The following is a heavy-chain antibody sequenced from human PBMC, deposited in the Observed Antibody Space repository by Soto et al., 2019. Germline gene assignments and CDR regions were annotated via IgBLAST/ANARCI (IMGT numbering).Heavy chain of an antibody. Sequence: GGPLRLCCAASGFTFSDYYMSWIRQAPGKGLDGVSYISSSGSTIYYADPVKGRFTISRDNAKNSLYLQMNSLRAEDTAVYYCSSYYSSAFDIWGQRTMVTVSS. CDR1: GFTFSDYY. J-gene: IGHJ3*02. CDR2: ISSSGSTI. D-gene: IGHD3-22*01. V-gene: IGHV3-11*01. CDR3: SSYYSSAFDI.